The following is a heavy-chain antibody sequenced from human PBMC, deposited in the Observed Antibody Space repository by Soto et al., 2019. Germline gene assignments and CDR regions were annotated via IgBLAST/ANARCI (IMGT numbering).Heavy chain of an antibody. D-gene: IGHD3-3*01. V-gene: IGHV3-30-3*01. J-gene: IGHJ3*02. CDR1: GFTFSDHY. CDR2: ISHDGSNK. CDR3: ARDRDDFWSGYNYQNAFDI. Sequence: PGGSLRLSCAASGFTFSDHYMEWVRRAPGKGLEWVAVISHDGSNKFYADSVKGRFTISRDNSKNTLYLEMNSLRAEDTAVYYCARDRDDFWSGYNYQNAFDIWGQGTMVTVSS.